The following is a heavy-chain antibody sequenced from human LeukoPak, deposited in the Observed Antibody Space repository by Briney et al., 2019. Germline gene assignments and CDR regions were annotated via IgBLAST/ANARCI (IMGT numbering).Heavy chain of an antibody. CDR2: MNPNSGNT. D-gene: IGHD6-19*01. CDR3: AIPSSGWSPFDY. V-gene: IGHV1-8*01. J-gene: IGHJ4*02. Sequence: GASVKVSCKASGYTFTSYDINWVRQATGQGLEWMGWMNPNSGNTGYAQKFQGRVTMTRNTSISTAYMELSSLRSEDTAVYYCAIPSSGWSPFDYWGQGTLVTVSS. CDR1: GYTFTSYD.